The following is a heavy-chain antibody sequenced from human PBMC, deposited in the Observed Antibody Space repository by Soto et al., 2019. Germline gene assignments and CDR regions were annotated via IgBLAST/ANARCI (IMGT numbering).Heavy chain of an antibody. V-gene: IGHV1-18*04. CDR3: ARQDVVVPRAIPEFDP. CDR2: ISAYNGNT. CDR1: GYTFNMYG. D-gene: IGHD2-2*02. Sequence: QVQLVQSGAEVKKPGASVKVSCKASGYTFNMYGITWVRHAPGQGLEWMGWISAYNGNTNYAQKFHGRGTMTTDTSTSTAYMELRSLRSDDTAVYYCARQDVVVPRAIPEFDPWGQGTLVTVSS. J-gene: IGHJ5*02.